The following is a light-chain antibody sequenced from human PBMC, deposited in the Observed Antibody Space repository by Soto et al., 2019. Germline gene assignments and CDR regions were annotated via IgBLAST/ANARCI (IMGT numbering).Light chain of an antibody. V-gene: IGKV3-20*01. CDR1: QSISSSY. J-gene: IGKJ2*01. CDR2: GAS. Sequence: EVVLTQSPGTLSLSPGERATLSCRASQSISSSYLAWYQQRPGQAPRLLIHGASSRATGIPDRFSGSGSGTDITLTISRLEPEDFAVYDCQQYGISSHTFGQGTKLEIK. CDR3: QQYGISSHT.